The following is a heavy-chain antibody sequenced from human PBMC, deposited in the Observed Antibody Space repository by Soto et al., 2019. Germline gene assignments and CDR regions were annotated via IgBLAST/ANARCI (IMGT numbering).Heavy chain of an antibody. J-gene: IGHJ4*02. CDR3: AKDPRPGVFHYFDY. D-gene: IGHD2-8*01. Sequence: GGSLRLSCAASGFTFSNYAMSWVRQAPGKGLEWVSTISGSGGNTYYADSVKGRFTISRDSFKNTLYLQMNSLGAEDTAVYYCAKDPRPGVFHYFDYWXQGTLVTVSS. V-gene: IGHV3-23*01. CDR1: GFTFSNYA. CDR2: ISGSGGNT.